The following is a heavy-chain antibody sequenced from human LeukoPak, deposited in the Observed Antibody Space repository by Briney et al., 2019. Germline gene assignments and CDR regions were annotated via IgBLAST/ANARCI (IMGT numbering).Heavy chain of an antibody. CDR2: IYSGGST. D-gene: IGHD6-19*01. CDR1: GFTFSSNY. Sequence: PGGSLRLSCAASGFTFSSNYMSWVRQAPGKGLEWVSVIYSGGSTYYADSVKGRFTISRDNSKNTLYLQMNSLRAEDTAVYYCAREPTGYSSGWSDAFDIWGQGTMVTVSS. CDR3: AREPTGYSSGWSDAFDI. J-gene: IGHJ3*02. V-gene: IGHV3-66*01.